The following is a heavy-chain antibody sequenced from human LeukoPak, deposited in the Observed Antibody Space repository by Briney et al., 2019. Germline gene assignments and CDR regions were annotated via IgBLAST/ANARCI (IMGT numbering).Heavy chain of an antibody. Sequence: ASVKVSCKAAGYTFTSYDINWVRQATGQGLEWMGWMNPNSGNTGYAQKFQGRVTMTTDTSTSTAYMDLRSLRSDDTAVYYCARDRLGALWFGELWGQGTLVTVSS. D-gene: IGHD3-10*01. J-gene: IGHJ4*02. CDR3: ARDRLGALWFGEL. CDR1: GYTFTSYD. V-gene: IGHV1-8*02. CDR2: MNPNSGNT.